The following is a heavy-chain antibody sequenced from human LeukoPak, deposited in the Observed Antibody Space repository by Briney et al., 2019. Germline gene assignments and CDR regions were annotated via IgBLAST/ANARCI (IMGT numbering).Heavy chain of an antibody. J-gene: IGHJ3*02. CDR3: ASHYRFAFDN. V-gene: IGHV4-59*08. Sequence: SETLSLTCTVSGGSMSSDYWSWVRQPPGKGLEWIGYIYNSGGTNYNPSLKTRITISVDTSQNQFSLKLTSVTAADTAVYYCASHYRFAFDNWGQGTLVTVSS. D-gene: IGHD3-16*02. CDR1: GGSMSSDY. CDR2: IYNSGGT.